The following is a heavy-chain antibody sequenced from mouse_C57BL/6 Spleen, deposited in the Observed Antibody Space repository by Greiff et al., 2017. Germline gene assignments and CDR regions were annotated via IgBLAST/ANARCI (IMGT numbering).Heavy chain of an antibody. CDR2: INPNNGGT. CDR1: GYTFTDYN. V-gene: IGHV1-22*01. CDR3: AKRYGSSYGYYAMDY. Sequence: VQLQQSGPELVKPGASVKMSCKASGYTFTDYNMHWVKQSPGKSLEWIGYINPNNGGTSYNQKFKGKATLTVNKSSSTAYMELRSLTSEDSAVYYCAKRYGSSYGYYAMDYWGQGTSVTVSS. D-gene: IGHD1-1*01. J-gene: IGHJ4*01.